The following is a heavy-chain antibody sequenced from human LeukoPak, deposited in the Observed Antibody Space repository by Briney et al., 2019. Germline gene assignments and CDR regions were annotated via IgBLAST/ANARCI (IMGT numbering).Heavy chain of an antibody. J-gene: IGHJ4*02. CDR3: ARRDISSGWSFDY. D-gene: IGHD6-19*01. Sequence: SETLSLTCTVSGGSISNYHWSWIRQPAGKGLEWIGQIHTSGSTNYNPPLKSRVSMSIDTTEDQVSLTIRSVTAADTAFYYCARRDISSGWSFDYWGQGTLVTVSA. CDR2: IHTSGST. CDR1: GGSISNYH. V-gene: IGHV4-4*07.